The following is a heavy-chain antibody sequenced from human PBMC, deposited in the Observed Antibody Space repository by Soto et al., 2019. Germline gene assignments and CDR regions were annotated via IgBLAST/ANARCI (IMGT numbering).Heavy chain of an antibody. Sequence: EVKLLESGGGLVQPGGSLRLSCAASGFTFTNYAMTWVRQAPGKGLEWVSTISDGDGDTSYADSVKGRFTISRDNSENPLCLQMSSLRAEDTAVYYCATRNYYASRGFYYYYYFDYWGQGTLVTVSS. V-gene: IGHV3-23*01. CDR2: ISDGDGDT. J-gene: IGHJ4*02. CDR3: ATRNYYASRGFYYYYYFDY. CDR1: GFTFTNYA. D-gene: IGHD3-22*01.